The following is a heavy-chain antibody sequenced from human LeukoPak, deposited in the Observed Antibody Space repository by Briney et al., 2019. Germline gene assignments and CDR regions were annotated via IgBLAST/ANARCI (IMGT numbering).Heavy chain of an antibody. CDR3: ARGEVGARMNY. D-gene: IGHD1-26*01. CDR2: INQSGST. V-gene: IGHV4-34*01. Sequence: SETLSLTCAVYGGSFSGFFWTWIRQPPGKGLEWMGEINQSGSTNYNPSLRSRVTMSIETSNKQFSLKLSSVTAADTAVYYCARGEVGARMNYWGQGTLVTVSS. CDR1: GGSFSGFF. J-gene: IGHJ4*02.